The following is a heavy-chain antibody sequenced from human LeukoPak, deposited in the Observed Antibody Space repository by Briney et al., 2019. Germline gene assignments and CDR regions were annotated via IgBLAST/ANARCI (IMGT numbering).Heavy chain of an antibody. CDR2: IESDASNT. J-gene: IGHJ4*02. V-gene: IGHV3-74*01. Sequence: GXSXRLSCAASGFAFGSHWMHWVRQAPGKGLVWVARIESDASNTRYADSVKGRFTISRDNANKTLYLQMNSLRAEDTAVYYCTRDGSGSRIPFDYWGQGTLVXVXS. CDR3: TRDGSGSRIPFDY. CDR1: GFAFGSHW. D-gene: IGHD1-26*01.